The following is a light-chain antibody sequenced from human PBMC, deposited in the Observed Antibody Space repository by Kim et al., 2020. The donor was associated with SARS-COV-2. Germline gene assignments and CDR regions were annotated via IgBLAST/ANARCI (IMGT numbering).Light chain of an antibody. CDR2: END. V-gene: IGLV6-57*04. CDR1: GGSIASSS. CDR3: QSYDDNNRV. Sequence: NFMLTQPHSVSESPGWTITISCTRSGGSIASSSVQWYQQRPGSVPTTVIYENDQRPSEVPDRFSGSISVSSNSASLIISGLKAEDEADYYCQSYDDNNRVFGGGTKVTVL. J-gene: IGLJ2*01.